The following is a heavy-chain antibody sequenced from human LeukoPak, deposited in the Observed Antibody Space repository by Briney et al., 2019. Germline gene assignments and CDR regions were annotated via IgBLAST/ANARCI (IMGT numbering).Heavy chain of an antibody. CDR3: ARDSDTSDWAWVY. J-gene: IGHJ4*02. CDR1: GYTFTSYS. D-gene: IGHD6-19*01. CDR2: INAGIGET. Sequence: ASVKVSCKASGYTFTSYSKYTIHWVRQAPGQRLEWMGWINAGIGETRYSQKFQGRVTFTGDTSANTVYMELNSLISEDTAVYYCARDSDTSDWAWVYWGQGTLVTVSS. V-gene: IGHV1-3*01.